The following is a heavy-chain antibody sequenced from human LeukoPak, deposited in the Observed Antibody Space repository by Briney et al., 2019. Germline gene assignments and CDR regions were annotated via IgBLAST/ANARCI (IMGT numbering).Heavy chain of an antibody. CDR2: IEQGGSET. D-gene: IGHD6-19*01. Sequence: PGGSLRLSCVASGFTFSSYEMTWVRQAPGKGLEWVASIEQGGSETYYVDSVKGRFTISRDNAKNSLYLQMNSLRVEDTAVYYCARDLSAVAGTNYWGQGTLVTVSS. CDR3: ARDLSAVAGTNY. J-gene: IGHJ4*02. CDR1: GFTFSSYE. V-gene: IGHV3-7*04.